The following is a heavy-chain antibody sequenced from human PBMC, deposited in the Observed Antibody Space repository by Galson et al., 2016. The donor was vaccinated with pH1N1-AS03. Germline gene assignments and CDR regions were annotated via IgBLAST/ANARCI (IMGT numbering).Heavy chain of an antibody. CDR3: TTDPCVGNCYWDY. CDR2: IKRETDGGTT. CDR1: GFTFSNAW. J-gene: IGHJ4*02. V-gene: IGHV3-15*01. D-gene: IGHD2-21*02. Sequence: SLRLSCAASGFTFSNAWMNWVRQAPGKGLEWVGRIKRETDGGTTDYAAPVKGRFTISRDDSKNTLYLQMSDPKTEATAVYYCTTDPCVGNCYWDYWGQGILVTVSS.